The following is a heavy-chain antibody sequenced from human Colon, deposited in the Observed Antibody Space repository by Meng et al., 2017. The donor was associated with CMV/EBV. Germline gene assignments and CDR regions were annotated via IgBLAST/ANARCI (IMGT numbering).Heavy chain of an antibody. CDR1: GYSFTGYY. CDR3: ASHSSYVWGSHH. V-gene: IGHV1-2*02. D-gene: IGHD3-16*01. Sequence: VPRVEAGVGGGMPGASVKVSCKASGYSFTGYYIHWVRQAPGQGLEWMGWMDPTTGRTDYAQKFQGTLTMTRDTSISTAYLELSRLTSDDTAVYYCASHSSYVWGSHHWGQGTLVTVSS. J-gene: IGHJ1*01. CDR2: MDPTTGRT.